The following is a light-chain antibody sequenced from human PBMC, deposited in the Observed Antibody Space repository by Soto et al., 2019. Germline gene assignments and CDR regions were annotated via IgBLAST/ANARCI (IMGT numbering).Light chain of an antibody. V-gene: IGKV3-20*01. Sequence: EFLFTQAPSTLSLSPGEGVTLSCRASQSVSNNYLAWYQQKPGQAPRLLIYGASNRATGIPDRFSGSGSGTDFTLTISRLEPEDFAVYYCQQYGSSGTFGQGTKVDIK. J-gene: IGKJ1*01. CDR2: GAS. CDR1: QSVSNNY. CDR3: QQYGSSGT.